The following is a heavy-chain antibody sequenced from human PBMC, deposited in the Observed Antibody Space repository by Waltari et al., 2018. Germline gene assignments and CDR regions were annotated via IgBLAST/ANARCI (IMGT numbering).Heavy chain of an antibody. CDR3: ARDYGMDV. J-gene: IGHJ6*02. CDR2: INNDGSST. V-gene: IGHV3-74*01. CDR1: GFTFSTYW. Sequence: EVQLVESGGGLVKAGGSLRLPCAASGFTFSTYWMNWVRQAPGKVLMGVSRINNDGSSTSYADSVKGRFTISRDNARNTLYLQMSSLRVEDTAVYYCARDYGMDVWGQGTTVTVSS.